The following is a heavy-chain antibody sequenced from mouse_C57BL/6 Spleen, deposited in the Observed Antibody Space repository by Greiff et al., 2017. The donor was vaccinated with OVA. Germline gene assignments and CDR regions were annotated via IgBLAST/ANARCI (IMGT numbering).Heavy chain of an antibody. Sequence: DVKLQESGPGLVKPSQSLSLTCSVTGYSITSGYYWNWIRQFPGNKLEWMGYISYDGSNNYNPSLKNRISITRDTSKNQFFLKLNSVTTEDTATYYCAREGSFTTVVASYYYAMDYWGQGTSVTVSS. D-gene: IGHD1-1*01. J-gene: IGHJ4*01. CDR2: ISYDGSN. CDR3: AREGSFTTVVASYYYAMDY. CDR1: GYSITSGYY. V-gene: IGHV3-6*01.